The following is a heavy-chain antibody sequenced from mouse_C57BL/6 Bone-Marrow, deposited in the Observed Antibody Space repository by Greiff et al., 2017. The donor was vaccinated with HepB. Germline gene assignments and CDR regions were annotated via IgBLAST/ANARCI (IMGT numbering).Heavy chain of an antibody. CDR3: ANYYYGSITHYAMDY. CDR2: ISYDGSN. J-gene: IGHJ4*01. CDR1: GYSITSGYY. D-gene: IGHD1-1*01. Sequence: EVKLQESGPGLVKPSQSLSLTCSVTGYSITSGYYWNWIRQFPGNKLEWMGYISYDGSNNYNPSLKNRISITRDTSKNQFFLKLNSVTTEDTATYYCANYYYGSITHYAMDYWGQGTSVTVSS. V-gene: IGHV3-6*01.